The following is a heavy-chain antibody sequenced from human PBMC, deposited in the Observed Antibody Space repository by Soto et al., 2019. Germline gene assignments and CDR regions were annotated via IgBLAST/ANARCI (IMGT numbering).Heavy chain of an antibody. V-gene: IGHV4-39*02. J-gene: IGHJ5*02. CDR1: GDSITRGNFY. D-gene: IGHD3-22*01. CDR3: ARHKTTMLTVVSAFDP. CDR2: IFYSGRT. Sequence: PSETLSLTCTVSGDSITRGNFYWGWIRQPPGKGLEWLGSIFYSGRTFYNPALKSRVTFSVDTSKNHSSLKLSSVTAADTAVYYWARHKTTMLTVVSAFDPWGQGTRVTVSS.